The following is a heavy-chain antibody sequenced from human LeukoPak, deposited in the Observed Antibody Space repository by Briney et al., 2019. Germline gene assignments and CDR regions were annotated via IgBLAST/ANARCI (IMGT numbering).Heavy chain of an antibody. Sequence: ASVKVSCKASGYTFAGYYMHWVRQAPGQGLEWMGWINPNSGGTNYAQKFQGRVTMTRDTSISTAYMELSRLRSDDTAVYYCAREYDSSGYYFGYWGQGTLVTVSS. V-gene: IGHV1-2*02. CDR2: INPNSGGT. J-gene: IGHJ4*02. D-gene: IGHD3-22*01. CDR3: AREYDSSGYYFGY. CDR1: GYTFAGYY.